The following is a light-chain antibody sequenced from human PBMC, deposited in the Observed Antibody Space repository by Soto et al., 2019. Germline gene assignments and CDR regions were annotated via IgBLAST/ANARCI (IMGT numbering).Light chain of an antibody. CDR2: DAS. V-gene: IGKV1-5*01. CDR3: QQYNSYSPWT. CDR1: QTISSW. Sequence: DITLTQSPYTLSGSVGDRVTLTCSASQTISSWLAWDQQKPGKAPKLLIYDASSLESGVPSRFSGSGSGTEFTLTISSLQPDDFATYYCQQYNSYSPWTFGQGTKVDI. J-gene: IGKJ1*01.